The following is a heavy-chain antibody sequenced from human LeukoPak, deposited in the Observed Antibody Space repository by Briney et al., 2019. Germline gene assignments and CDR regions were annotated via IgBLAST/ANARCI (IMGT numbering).Heavy chain of an antibody. CDR3: ARVPECELPRTPVY. J-gene: IGHJ4*02. V-gene: IGHV3-21*01. CDR2: ISSSSSYI. D-gene: IGHD1-26*01. Sequence: GGSLRLSCATSGFTFSDAWMTWVRQAPGKGLEWVSSISSSSSYIYYADSVKGRFTISRDNAKNSLYLQMNSLRAEDTAVYYCARVPECELPRTPVYWGQGTLVTVSS. CDR1: GFTFSDAW.